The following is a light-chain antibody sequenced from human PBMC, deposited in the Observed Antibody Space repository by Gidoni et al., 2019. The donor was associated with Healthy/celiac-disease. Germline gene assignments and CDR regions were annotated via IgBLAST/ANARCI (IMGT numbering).Light chain of an antibody. J-gene: IGKJ3*01. CDR3: QQYGSAPRVT. V-gene: IGKV3-20*01. CDR1: QSVSSSY. Sequence: VLTQSPGTLSLSPGERATLSCRASQSVSSSYLAWYQQKPGQAPRLLIYGASSRATGIPDRFSGSGSGTDFTLTISRLEPEDFAVYYCQQYGSAPRVTFGPGTKVDIK. CDR2: GAS.